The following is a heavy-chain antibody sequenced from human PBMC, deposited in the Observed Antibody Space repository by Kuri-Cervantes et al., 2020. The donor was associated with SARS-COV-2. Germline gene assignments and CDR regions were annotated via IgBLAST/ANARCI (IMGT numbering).Heavy chain of an antibody. CDR2: IQEDGNEK. D-gene: IGHD3-3*01. Sequence: ETLSLTCAASGFTFSKYWMNWVRQAPGKGLEWVANIQEDGNEKYYVDSVKGRFTISRDNARNSLDLLLKSLRVEDTAAYYCARSKGLGGFWSVSYAGLDYWGQGTLVTVSS. CDR3: ARSKGLGGFWSVSYAGLDY. CDR1: GFTFSKYW. J-gene: IGHJ4*02. V-gene: IGHV3-7*01.